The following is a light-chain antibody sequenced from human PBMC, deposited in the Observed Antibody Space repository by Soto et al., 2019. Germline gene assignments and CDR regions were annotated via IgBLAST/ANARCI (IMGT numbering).Light chain of an antibody. V-gene: IGKV3-15*01. CDR1: QSVGGN. CDR2: AAS. Sequence: EIVMTQSTATLSVSPGERATLSCRASQSVGGNLAWYQQKPGQAPRLLIYAASTRATGIPARFSGSGSGTEFTLTISSLQSEDFAVYYCQQYNNWPPWTFGQGTKVDIK. J-gene: IGKJ1*01. CDR3: QQYNNWPPWT.